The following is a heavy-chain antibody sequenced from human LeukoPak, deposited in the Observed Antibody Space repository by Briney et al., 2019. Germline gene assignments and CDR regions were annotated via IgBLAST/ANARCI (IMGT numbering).Heavy chain of an antibody. CDR3: VTEVSSYYGMDV. V-gene: IGHV3-15*01. CDR2: IRSKGDGETT. CDR1: GFTFSNAW. Sequence: PGGSLRLSCAASGFTFSNAWMNWVRQAPGKGLEWVARIRSKGDGETTNYAAPVRGRFTISRDDSKTTLFLQMNSLKIEDTAVYFCVTEVSSYYGMDVWGQGTTVTVSS. J-gene: IGHJ6*02.